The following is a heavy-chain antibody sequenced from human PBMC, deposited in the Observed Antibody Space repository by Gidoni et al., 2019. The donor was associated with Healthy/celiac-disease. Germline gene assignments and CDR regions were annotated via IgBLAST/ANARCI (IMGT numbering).Heavy chain of an antibody. CDR2: ISSSSSYI. CDR3: ARDDGRFGENPGYFDY. J-gene: IGHJ4*02. CDR1: GFTCSSYS. D-gene: IGHD3-10*01. V-gene: IGHV3-21*01. Sequence: EVQLVESGGGLVKPGGSLRLSCAASGFTCSSYSMNWVRQATGKGLEWVSSISSSSSYIYYADSVKGRFTISRDNAKNSRYLQMNSLRAEDTAVYYCARDDGRFGENPGYFDYWGQGTLVTVSS.